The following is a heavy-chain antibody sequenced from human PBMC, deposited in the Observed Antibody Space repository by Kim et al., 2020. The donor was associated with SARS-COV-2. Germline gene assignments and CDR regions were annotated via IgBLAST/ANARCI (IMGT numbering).Heavy chain of an antibody. D-gene: IGHD3-9*01. V-gene: IGHV5-10-1*01. CDR2: IDPSDSYT. Sequence: GESLKISCKGSGYSFTSYWISWVRQMPGKGLEWMGRIDPSDSYTNYSPSFQGHVTISAYKSISTAYLQWSSLKASDTAMYYCARHYDILTGYSASNWFDPWGQGTLVTVSS. CDR1: GYSFTSYW. J-gene: IGHJ5*02. CDR3: ARHYDILTGYSASNWFDP.